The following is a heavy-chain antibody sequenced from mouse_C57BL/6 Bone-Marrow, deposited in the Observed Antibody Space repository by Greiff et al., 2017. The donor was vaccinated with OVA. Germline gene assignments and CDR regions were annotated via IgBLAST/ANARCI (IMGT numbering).Heavy chain of an antibody. CDR2: INPNNGGT. D-gene: IGHD1-1*01. CDR1: GYTFTDYY. CDR3: ARRFITTVVRYFDV. J-gene: IGHJ1*03. Sequence: EVQLQQSGPELVKPGASVKISCKASGYTFTDYYMNWVKQSHGKSLEWIGDINPNNGGTSYNQKFKGKATLTVDKSSSTAYMELRSLTSEDSAVYYCARRFITTVVRYFDVWGTGTTVTVSS. V-gene: IGHV1-26*01.